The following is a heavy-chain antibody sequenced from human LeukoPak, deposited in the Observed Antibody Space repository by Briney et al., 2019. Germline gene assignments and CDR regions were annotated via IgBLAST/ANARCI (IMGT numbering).Heavy chain of an antibody. CDR3: ARDLRWLQLRGFDP. J-gene: IGHJ5*02. CDR2: INPNSGGT. Sequence: ASVKVSCKASGYTFIGYYIHWVRQAPGQGLEWMGRINPNSGGTNYAQKFQGRVTMTRDTSISTAYMELSRLRSDDTAVYYCARDLRWLQLRGFDPWGQGTLVTVSS. V-gene: IGHV1-2*06. D-gene: IGHD5-24*01. CDR1: GYTFIGYY.